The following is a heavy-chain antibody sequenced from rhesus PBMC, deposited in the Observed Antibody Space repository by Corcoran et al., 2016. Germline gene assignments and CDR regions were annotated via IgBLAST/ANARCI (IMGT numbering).Heavy chain of an antibody. D-gene: IGHD5-30*01. CDR3: VRGGYSGYADFDY. V-gene: IGHV3-178*01. CDR2: IRNGWGST. CDR1: GFTFSDYY. Sequence: EVQLVESGGGLAKPGGSLRLSCAASGFTFSDYYMDWVRQAQGKGLEGVSRIRNGWGSTVYAESVKGRFTFSRENAKNTLYLQMNSLRAEDTAVYYCVRGGYSGYADFDYWGQGVLVTVSS. J-gene: IGHJ4*01.